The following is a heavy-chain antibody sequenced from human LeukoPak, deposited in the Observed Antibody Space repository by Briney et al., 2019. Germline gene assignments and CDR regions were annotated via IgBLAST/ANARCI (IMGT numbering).Heavy chain of an antibody. D-gene: IGHD3-22*01. Sequence: GGSLRLSCAASGFTFSNYWMHWVRQAPGKGLVWVSRINTDGTTTKYADSVEGRFTISRDNAKNTVYLQMNSLRAEDTAVYYCARDPSSGYYTFDYWGQGTLVTVSS. J-gene: IGHJ4*02. CDR1: GFTFSNYW. V-gene: IGHV3-74*01. CDR2: INTDGTTT. CDR3: ARDPSSGYYTFDY.